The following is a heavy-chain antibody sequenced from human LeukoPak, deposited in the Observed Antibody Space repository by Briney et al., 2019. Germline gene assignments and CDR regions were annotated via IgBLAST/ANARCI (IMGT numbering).Heavy chain of an antibody. CDR3: ARDSSVFQFDY. D-gene: IGHD2-21*01. Sequence: GGSLRLSCAASGFTFSSYWMHWVRQAPGKGLVWVSRINSDGSSTSYADSVEGRFTISRDNAKNTLYLQMNSLRAEDTAVYYCARDSSVFQFDYWGQGTLVTVSS. CDR1: GFTFSSYW. CDR2: INSDGSST. V-gene: IGHV3-74*01. J-gene: IGHJ4*02.